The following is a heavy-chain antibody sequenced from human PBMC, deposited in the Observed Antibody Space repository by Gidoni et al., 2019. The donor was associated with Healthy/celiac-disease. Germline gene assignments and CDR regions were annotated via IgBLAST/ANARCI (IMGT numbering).Heavy chain of an antibody. V-gene: IGHV4-30-2*01. Sequence: QLQLQESGSGLVKPSQTLSLTCAVSGGPISRGGYSWSWIRQPPGKGLEWIGYISHSWSTYYNPSRKSRVTISVDRSKNQFSLKLSSVTAADTAVYYCARGVTVVMRGYYFDYWGQGTLVTVSS. CDR2: ISHSWST. J-gene: IGHJ4*02. D-gene: IGHD2-15*01. CDR1: GGPISRGGYS. CDR3: ARGVTVVMRGYYFDY.